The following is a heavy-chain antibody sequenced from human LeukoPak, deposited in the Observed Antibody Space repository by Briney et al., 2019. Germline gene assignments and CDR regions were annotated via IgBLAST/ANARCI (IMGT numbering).Heavy chain of an antibody. Sequence: PSQTLSLTCALSGDSVSSNSAAWNWIRQSPSRGLEWLGGTYYRSKWHNDYAVSVKSRITINPDTSKNQFSLQMNSVTPEDTAVYYCARWGGDGYYFDYWGQGTLVTVSS. D-gene: IGHD5-24*01. CDR3: ARWGGDGYYFDY. CDR1: GDSVSSNSAA. CDR2: TYYRSKWHN. J-gene: IGHJ4*02. V-gene: IGHV6-1*01.